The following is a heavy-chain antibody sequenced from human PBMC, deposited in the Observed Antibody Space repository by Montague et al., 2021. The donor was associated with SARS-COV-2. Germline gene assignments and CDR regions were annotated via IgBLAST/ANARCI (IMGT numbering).Heavy chain of an antibody. J-gene: IGHJ4*02. D-gene: IGHD3-10*01. Sequence: PALVKPTQTLTLTCTFSGFSLSTSGMCVSWIRQPPGKALEWLARIDWDDDKYYSTSLKTRLAISKDTSKNQAVLTMTNMDPVDTATYYCARISYGLGMGFDYWGQGTLVTVSS. V-gene: IGHV2-70*11. CDR2: IDWDDDK. CDR1: GFSLSTSGMC. CDR3: ARISYGLGMGFDY.